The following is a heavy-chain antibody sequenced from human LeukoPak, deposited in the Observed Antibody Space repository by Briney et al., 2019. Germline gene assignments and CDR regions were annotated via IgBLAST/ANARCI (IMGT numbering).Heavy chain of an antibody. Sequence: SVTVSCKASGGTFSRYAICWVRQAPGQGLEWMGGIIPIFGTANYAQKFQGRVTITADESTSTAHMELSSLRSEDTAVYYCARGDYDYYYGMDVWGQGTTVTVSS. J-gene: IGHJ6*02. CDR3: ARGDYDYYYGMDV. CDR1: GGTFSRYA. CDR2: IIPIFGTA. V-gene: IGHV1-69*13. D-gene: IGHD2-21*02.